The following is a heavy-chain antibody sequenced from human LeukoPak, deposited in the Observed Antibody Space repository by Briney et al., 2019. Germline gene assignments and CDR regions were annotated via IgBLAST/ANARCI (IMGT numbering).Heavy chain of an antibody. CDR2: ISYDGSTK. J-gene: IGHJ4*02. CDR1: GFTFSSYG. D-gene: IGHD1-26*01. CDR3: AKDRYSGSYLQTGPCAH. Sequence: GGSLRLSCAASGFTFSSYGMHWVRQAPGKGLEWVAVISYDGSTKYYADSVKGRFTISRDNAKNTLFLQMNSLRVEDTALYYCAKDRYSGSYLQTGPCAHWGQGTLVTVSS. V-gene: IGHV3-30*18.